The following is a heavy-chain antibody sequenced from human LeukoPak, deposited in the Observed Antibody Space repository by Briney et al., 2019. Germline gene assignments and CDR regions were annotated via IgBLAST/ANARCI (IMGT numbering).Heavy chain of an antibody. J-gene: IGHJ4*02. V-gene: IGHV3-30*02. Sequence: PGGSLRLSCAASGFSFSHFGMHWVRQAPGKGLEWVAFIGSDGDKKYFADSLKGRLTISRDNSKNSLYLQMNSLRGEDTAVYYCARGQNGFDYWGQGTLVTVSS. CDR3: ARGQNGFDY. D-gene: IGHD2-8*01. CDR1: GFSFSHFG. CDR2: IGSDGDKK.